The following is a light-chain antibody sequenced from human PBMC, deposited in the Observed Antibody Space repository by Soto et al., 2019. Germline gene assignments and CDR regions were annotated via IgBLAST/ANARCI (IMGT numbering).Light chain of an antibody. CDR2: EVT. J-gene: IGLJ3*02. V-gene: IGLV2-23*02. Sequence: QSALTQAASVSGSPGQSITISCTGTGSDVGSYNLVSWYQQHPGKAPKLLIYEVTKRPSGVSNRFSGSKSGNTASLTISGLRAEDEADYYCCSYAGSSSSFGVFGGGTKVTVL. CDR3: CSYAGSSSSFGV. CDR1: GSDVGSYNL.